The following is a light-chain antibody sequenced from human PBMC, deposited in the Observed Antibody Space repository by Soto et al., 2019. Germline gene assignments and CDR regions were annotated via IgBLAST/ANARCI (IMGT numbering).Light chain of an antibody. CDR2: ENN. CDR3: GTWDSSLSPGGV. V-gene: IGLV1-51*02. J-gene: IGLJ3*02. CDR1: SSSIGNNY. Sequence: QSVLTQPPSVSAAPGQMVTISCSGSSSSIGNNYVSWYQQLPGTAPKLLIYENNKRPSGIPDRFSGSTSGTSATLGITGLQPGDEADYYCGTWDSSLSPGGVFGGGTKLTVL.